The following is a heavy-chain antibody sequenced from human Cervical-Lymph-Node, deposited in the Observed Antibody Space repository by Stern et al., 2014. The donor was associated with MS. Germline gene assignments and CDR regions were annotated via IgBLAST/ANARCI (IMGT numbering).Heavy chain of an antibody. CDR1: GGSISSYY. Sequence: VQLVESGPGLVKPSETLSLTCTVSGGSISSYYWSWIRQPPGKGLEWIWYIYYSGSTNYHPSLKSRVTISVDTSKNQFSLKLSSVTAADTAVYYCARVSSSWADYYYYYGMDVWGQGTTVTVSS. V-gene: IGHV4-59*01. J-gene: IGHJ6*02. D-gene: IGHD6-13*01. CDR2: IYYSGST. CDR3: ARVSSSWADYYYYYGMDV.